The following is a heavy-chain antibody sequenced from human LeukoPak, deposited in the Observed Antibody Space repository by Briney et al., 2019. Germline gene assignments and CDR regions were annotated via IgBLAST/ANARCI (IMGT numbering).Heavy chain of an antibody. D-gene: IGHD3-10*01. CDR2: ITGSSSYR. J-gene: IGHJ4*02. V-gene: IGHV3-21*01. CDR1: GFSFNDYS. CDR3: TRGYGSGSYYSARIGYYFDY. Sequence: PGGSLRLSCAASGFSFNDYSMNWVRQAPGKGLEWVSSITGSSSYRYYADSVKGRFTVSRDNGKRSLFLQMNSLRAEDTAVYYCTRGYGSGSYYSARIGYYFDYWGKGALLTVSS.